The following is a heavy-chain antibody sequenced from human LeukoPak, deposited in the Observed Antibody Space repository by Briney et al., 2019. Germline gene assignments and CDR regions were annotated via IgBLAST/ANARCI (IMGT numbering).Heavy chain of an antibody. CDR2: ISGSGEST. V-gene: IGHV3-23*01. Sequence: PGGSLRLSCAASGFTFSSFAMSWVRQAPGKGLEWVSSISGSGESTYYADYVKGRFTVSRDNSKNTLNLQLNSLRAEDTAVYYCAKSSSSSWYIGWFDPWGQGTLVTVSS. D-gene: IGHD6-13*01. CDR3: AKSSSSSWYIGWFDP. J-gene: IGHJ5*02. CDR1: GFTFSSFA.